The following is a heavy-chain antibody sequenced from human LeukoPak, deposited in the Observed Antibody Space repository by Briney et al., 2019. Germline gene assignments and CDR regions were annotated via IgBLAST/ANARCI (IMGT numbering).Heavy chain of an antibody. J-gene: IGHJ6*03. CDR3: VRETPIAVAGTIYFYFYMDV. CDR1: GFTFSSYE. V-gene: IGHV3-20*04. CDR2: ISWNSGSI. D-gene: IGHD6-19*01. Sequence: GGSLRLSCAASGFTFSSYEMNWVRQAPGEGLEWVSGISWNSGSIGYADSVRGRFTISRDNAKNSLYLQMSSLRAEDTALYYCVRETPIAVAGTIYFYFYMDVWGKGTTVTVSS.